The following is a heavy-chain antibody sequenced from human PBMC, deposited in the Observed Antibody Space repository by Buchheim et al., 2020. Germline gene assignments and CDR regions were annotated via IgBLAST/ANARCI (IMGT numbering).Heavy chain of an antibody. Sequence: EVQLLESGGGLIQPGGSLRLSCAASGFTFSNYAMSWVRQAPGKGLEWVSGISGSGGSTDYADSVKGRFTISRDNSKNTPYLKMDSLRAEDTAIYYCAKIKRGSTSWYLYYFDYWGQGTL. J-gene: IGHJ4*02. CDR3: AKIKRGSTSWYLYYFDY. CDR1: GFTFSNYA. D-gene: IGHD6-13*01. V-gene: IGHV3-23*01. CDR2: ISGSGGST.